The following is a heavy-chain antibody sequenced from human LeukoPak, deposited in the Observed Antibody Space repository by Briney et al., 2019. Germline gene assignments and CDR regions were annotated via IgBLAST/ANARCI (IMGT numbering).Heavy chain of an antibody. Sequence: GGSLRLSCAASGFTFSSYSMNWVRQAPGKGLEWVSSISSSSSYKYYADSVKGRFTISRDNAKNSLYLQMNSLRAEDTAVYYCARDRQQQLIAYYYYMDVWGKGTTVTVSS. CDR2: ISSSSSYK. J-gene: IGHJ6*03. V-gene: IGHV3-21*01. D-gene: IGHD6-13*01. CDR1: GFTFSSYS. CDR3: ARDRQQQLIAYYYYMDV.